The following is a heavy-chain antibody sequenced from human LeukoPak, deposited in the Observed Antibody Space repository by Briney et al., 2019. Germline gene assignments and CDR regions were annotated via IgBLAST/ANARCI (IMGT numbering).Heavy chain of an antibody. CDR1: GGSISSGDYY. CDR3: ARDTSPDGMDV. Sequence: PSETLSLTCTVSGGSISSGDYYWSWIRQPPGKGLEWIGYIYYSGSTYYNPSLKSRVTISVDTSKNQFSLKLSSVTAADTAVYYCARDTSPDGMDVWGQGTTVTVSS. V-gene: IGHV4-30-4*01. J-gene: IGHJ6*02. D-gene: IGHD2/OR15-2a*01. CDR2: IYYSGST.